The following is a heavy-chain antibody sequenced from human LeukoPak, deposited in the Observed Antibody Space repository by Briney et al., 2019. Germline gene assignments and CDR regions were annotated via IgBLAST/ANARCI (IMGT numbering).Heavy chain of an antibody. V-gene: IGHV1-2*04. CDR3: ARGAIAAAGTLSV. CDR1: GYTFTGYY. CDR2: INPNSGGT. J-gene: IGHJ4*02. Sequence: GASVKVSCKASGYTFTGYYMHWVRQAPGQGLEWMGWINPNSGGTHYAQKFQGWVTMTRDTSISTAYMELSRLRSDDTAVYYCARGAIAAAGTLSVWGQGTLVTVSS. D-gene: IGHD6-13*01.